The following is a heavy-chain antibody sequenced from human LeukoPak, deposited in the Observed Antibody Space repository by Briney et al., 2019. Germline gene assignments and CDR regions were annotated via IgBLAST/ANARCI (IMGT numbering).Heavy chain of an antibody. J-gene: IGHJ6*02. CDR1: GFTFCSYG. Sequence: GGSLRLSCAASGFTFCSYGMHWVREAPGKGVEWVAVISYDGSNKYYADSVKGRFTISRDNSKNTLYLQMNSLRAEDTAVYYCARDGDSSGWSGREYPYYGMDVWGQGTTVTVSS. CDR2: ISYDGSNK. D-gene: IGHD6-19*01. V-gene: IGHV3-30*03. CDR3: ARDGDSSGWSGREYPYYGMDV.